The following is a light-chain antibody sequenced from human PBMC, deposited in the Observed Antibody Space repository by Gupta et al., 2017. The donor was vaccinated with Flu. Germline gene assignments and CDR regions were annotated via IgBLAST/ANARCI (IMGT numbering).Light chain of an antibody. J-gene: IGLJ3*02. Sequence: QSVLTQPPSVSAAPGQTVTISCSVPSTNIGSGNNYVSWYHQHPGTAPKLLIYDNDKRPSGIPDRFSGSKSDTSATLGITGLQTGDEADYYCGTWDNSLSAWVFGGGTKLTVL. CDR1: STNIGSGNNY. CDR3: GTWDNSLSAWV. CDR2: DND. V-gene: IGLV1-51*01.